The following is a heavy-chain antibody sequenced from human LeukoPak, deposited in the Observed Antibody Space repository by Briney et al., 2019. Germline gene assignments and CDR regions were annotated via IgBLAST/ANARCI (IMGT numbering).Heavy chain of an antibody. Sequence: GGSLRLSCAASGFTFSSYEMNWVRQAPGKGLEWVSYISSSGSTIYYADSVKGRFTISRDNAKNSLYPQMNSLRAEDTAVYYCARDPIYYDSSGHSPRFDYWGQGTLVTVSS. CDR1: GFTFSSYE. D-gene: IGHD3-22*01. CDR2: ISSSGSTI. CDR3: ARDPIYYDSSGHSPRFDY. J-gene: IGHJ4*02. V-gene: IGHV3-48*03.